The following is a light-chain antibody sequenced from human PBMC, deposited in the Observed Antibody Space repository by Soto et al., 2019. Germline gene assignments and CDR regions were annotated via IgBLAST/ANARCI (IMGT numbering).Light chain of an antibody. CDR3: CSYAGSSTFVYV. CDR1: SSDVGSYNL. J-gene: IGLJ1*01. CDR2: EGS. V-gene: IGLV2-23*03. Sequence: QSVLTQPASVSGSPGQSITISCTGTSSDVGSYNLVSWYQQHPGKAPKLMIYEGSKRPSGVSNRFSGSKSGNTASLTISGFQAEDEADYYCCSYAGSSTFVYVFGTGTKLTVL.